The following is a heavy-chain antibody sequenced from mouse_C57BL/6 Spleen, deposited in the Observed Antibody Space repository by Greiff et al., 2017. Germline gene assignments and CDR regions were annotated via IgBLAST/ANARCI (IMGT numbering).Heavy chain of an antibody. CDR1: GYTFTSYW. J-gene: IGHJ2*01. V-gene: IGHV1-50*01. CDR2: IDPSDSYT. CDR3: ARRASGDYFDY. D-gene: IGHD6-1*01. Sequence: VQLQQSGAELVKPGASVKLSCKASGYTFTSYWMQWVKQRPGQGLEWIGEIDPSDSYTNYNQKFKGKATLTVDTSSSTAYMQLSSLTSEDSAVYYCARRASGDYFDYWGQGTTLTVSS.